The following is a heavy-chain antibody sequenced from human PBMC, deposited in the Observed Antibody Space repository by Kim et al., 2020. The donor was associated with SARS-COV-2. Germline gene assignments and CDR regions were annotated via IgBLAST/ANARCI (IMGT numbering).Heavy chain of an antibody. CDR3: AREGGVTNAFDI. V-gene: IGHV3-48*03. Sequence: YYADSVKGRFTISRDNAKNSLYLQMNSLRAEDTAVYYCAREGGVTNAFDIWGQGTMVTVSS. D-gene: IGHD3-16*01. J-gene: IGHJ3*02.